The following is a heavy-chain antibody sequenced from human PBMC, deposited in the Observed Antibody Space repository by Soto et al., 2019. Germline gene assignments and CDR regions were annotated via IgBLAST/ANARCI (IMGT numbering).Heavy chain of an antibody. CDR2: ISSSSSYI. CDR3: ARVVKPLGGVISLPDY. D-gene: IGHD3-16*02. J-gene: IGHJ4*02. CDR1: GFTFSSYS. V-gene: IGHV3-21*01. Sequence: GGSLRLSCASSGFTFSSYSMNWVRQAPGKGLEWVSSISSSSSYIYYADSVKGRFTISRDNAKNSLYLQMNSLRAEDTAVYYCARVVKPLGGVISLPDYWGQGTLVTVSS.